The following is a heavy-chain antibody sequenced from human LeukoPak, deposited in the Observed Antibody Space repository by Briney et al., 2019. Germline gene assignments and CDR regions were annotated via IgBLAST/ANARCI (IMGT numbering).Heavy chain of an antibody. CDR2: IYTSGST. CDR3: ARAFGDFWSGYYGFDY. D-gene: IGHD3-3*01. V-gene: IGHV4-4*07. Sequence: SETLSLTCTVSGGSISSYYWSWIRQPAGKGPEWIGRIYTSGSTNYNPSLKSRVTMSVDTSKNQFSLKLSSVTAADTAVYYCARAFGDFWSGYYGFDYWGQGTLVTVSS. J-gene: IGHJ4*02. CDR1: GGSISSYY.